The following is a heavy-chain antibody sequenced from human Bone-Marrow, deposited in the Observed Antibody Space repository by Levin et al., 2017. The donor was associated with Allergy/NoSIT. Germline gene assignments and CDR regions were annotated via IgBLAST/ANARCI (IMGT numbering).Heavy chain of an antibody. J-gene: IGHJ5*02. CDR3: ARAYYYGSGCWFDP. CDR2: IKQDGSEK. CDR1: GFTFSSYW. V-gene: IGHV3-7*04. D-gene: IGHD3-10*01. Sequence: PGGSLRLSCAASGFTFSSYWMSWVRQAPGKGLEWVANIKQDGSEKYYVDSVKGRFTISRDNAKNSLYLQMNSLRAEDTAVYYCARAYYYGSGCWFDPWGQGTLVTVSS.